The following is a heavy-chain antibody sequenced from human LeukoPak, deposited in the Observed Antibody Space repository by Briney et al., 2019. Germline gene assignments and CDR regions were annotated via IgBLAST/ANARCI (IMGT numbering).Heavy chain of an antibody. J-gene: IGHJ4*02. CDR2: ISSSSSYI. V-gene: IGHV3-21*01. CDR3: ASGSIVAYYFDY. Sequence: GGSLRLSCAASGLTFSSYSMNWVRQAPGKGLEWVSSISSSSSYIYYGDSVKGRFTISRDNAKNSLYLQLNSLRAEDTAVYYCASGSIVAYYFDYWGQGTLVTVSS. D-gene: IGHD6-13*01. CDR1: GLTFSSYS.